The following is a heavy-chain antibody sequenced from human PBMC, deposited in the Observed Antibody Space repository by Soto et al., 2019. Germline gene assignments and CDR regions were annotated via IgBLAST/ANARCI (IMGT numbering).Heavy chain of an antibody. CDR1: GGSISSGGYY. Sequence: ASETLSLTCTVSGGSISSGGYYWSWIRQHPGKGLEWIGYIYYSGSTYYNPSLKSRVTISVDTSKNQFSLKLSSVTAADTAVYYCARGPDYYDSSGYSNWFDPWGQGTLVTVSS. CDR2: IYYSGST. CDR3: ARGPDYYDSSGYSNWFDP. D-gene: IGHD3-22*01. V-gene: IGHV4-31*02. J-gene: IGHJ5*02.